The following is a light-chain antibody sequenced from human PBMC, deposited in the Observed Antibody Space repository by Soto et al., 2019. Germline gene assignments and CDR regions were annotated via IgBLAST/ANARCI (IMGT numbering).Light chain of an antibody. CDR3: QQYGSSSWT. J-gene: IGKJ1*01. CDR2: GTS. Sequence: IVLRHSPSPQSLSPGERATLSCRASQSVSSSYLAWYQQKPGQAPRLLIYGTSSRATAIPDRFSGSGSGTDFTLTISRLEPEDFAVYYCQQYGSSSWTFGQGTKVDIK. CDR1: QSVSSSY. V-gene: IGKV3-20*01.